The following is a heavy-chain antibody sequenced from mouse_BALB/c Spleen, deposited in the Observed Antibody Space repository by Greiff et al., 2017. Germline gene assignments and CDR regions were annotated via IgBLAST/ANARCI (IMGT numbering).Heavy chain of an antibody. J-gene: IGHJ4*01. Sequence: EVMLMESGGGLVQPGGSLKLSCAASGFTFSSYTMSWVRQTPEKRLEWVAYISNGGGSTYYPDTVKGRFTISRDNAKNTLYLQMSSLKSEDTAMYYCARRTGTGAMDYWGQGTSVTVSS. CDR3: ARRTGTGAMDY. CDR1: GFTFSSYT. D-gene: IGHD4-1*01. V-gene: IGHV5-12-2*01. CDR2: ISNGGGST.